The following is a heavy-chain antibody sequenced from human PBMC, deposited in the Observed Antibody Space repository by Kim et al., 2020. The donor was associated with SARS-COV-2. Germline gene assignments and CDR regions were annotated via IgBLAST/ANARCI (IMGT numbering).Heavy chain of an antibody. J-gene: IGHJ6*02. V-gene: IGHV1-69*13. CDR3: ARDRLKRPGTLAKTTGLYYYYGMDV. CDR1: GGTFSSYA. CDR2: IIPIFGTA. Sequence: SVKVSCKASGGTFSSYAISWVRQAPGQGLEWMGGIIPIFGTANYAQKFQGRVTITADESTSTAYMELSSLRSEDTAVYYCARDRLKRPGTLAKTTGLYYYYGMDVWGQGTTVTVSS. D-gene: IGHD1-1*01.